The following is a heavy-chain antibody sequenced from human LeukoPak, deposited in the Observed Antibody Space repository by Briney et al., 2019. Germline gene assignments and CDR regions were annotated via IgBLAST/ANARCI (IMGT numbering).Heavy chain of an antibody. Sequence: PSETLSLTCAVYGGSFSGYYWSWIRQPPGKGLEWIGEINHSGSTNYNPSLKSRLTISVDTSKNQFSLKLNSVTAADTAVYYCARDYGEWLVPSSWGQGTVVTVSS. J-gene: IGHJ5*02. CDR3: ARDYGEWLVPSS. D-gene: IGHD6-19*01. CDR2: INHSGST. CDR1: GGSFSGYY. V-gene: IGHV4-34*01.